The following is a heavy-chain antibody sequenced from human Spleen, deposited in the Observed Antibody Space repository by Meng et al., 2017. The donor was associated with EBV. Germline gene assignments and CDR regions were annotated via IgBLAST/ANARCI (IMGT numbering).Heavy chain of an antibody. CDR2: ITPIFGTT. Sequence: QLQWVQSGTEVKKPGSSMKVSCKASGGSFSDQTISWVRQAPGQGPEWMAGITPIFGTTNYAQKFQDRVTMTTDTSTSTAYMELRSLRSDDTAMYYCARDRYATDYWGQGTLVTVSS. CDR3: ARDRYATDY. J-gene: IGHJ4*02. D-gene: IGHD2-2*01. V-gene: IGHV1-69*06. CDR1: GGSFSDQT.